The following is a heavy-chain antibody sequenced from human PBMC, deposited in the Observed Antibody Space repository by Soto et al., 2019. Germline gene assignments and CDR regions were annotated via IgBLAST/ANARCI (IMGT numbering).Heavy chain of an antibody. CDR3: ARDFAYFDS. Sequence: SETLSLTCTVSGGSFKSGSYSWSWIRQPPGKGLEWIGYVYHTGRTSYNPSLKSRVSISMDTSKNQFFLNLDSVTAADTAVYFCARDFAYFDSWGQGTLVTVSS. V-gene: IGHV4-61*01. D-gene: IGHD3-3*01. J-gene: IGHJ4*02. CDR1: GGSFKSGSYS. CDR2: VYHTGRT.